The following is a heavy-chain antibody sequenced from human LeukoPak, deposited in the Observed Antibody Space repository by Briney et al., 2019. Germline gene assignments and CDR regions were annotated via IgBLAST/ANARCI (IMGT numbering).Heavy chain of an antibody. CDR2: MNPNSGDT. CDR3: ARGTIYCSRTTCQDAFDI. V-gene: IGHV1-8*01. D-gene: IGHD2-2*01. J-gene: IGHJ3*02. Sequence: GASVKVSCKASGYTFTSYDINWVRQATGQGLEWMGWMNPNSGDTGYAQKFQGRVTMTRDTSISTAYMDLSSLRSEDTAVYYCARGTIYCSRTTCQDAFDIWGQGTMVTVSS. CDR1: GYTFTSYD.